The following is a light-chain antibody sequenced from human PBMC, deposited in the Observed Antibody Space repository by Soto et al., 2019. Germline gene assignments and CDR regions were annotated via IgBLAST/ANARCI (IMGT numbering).Light chain of an antibody. CDR2: DVS. V-gene: IGLV2-14*01. Sequence: QSAQTQPASVSGSPGQSITISCTGTSSDVGGYNYVSWYQQHPGKAPKFMIYDVSNRPSGVSNRFSGSKSGNTASLTISGLQAEDEADYYCSSYTSSSTLGHVVFGGGTKLTVL. J-gene: IGLJ2*01. CDR1: SSDVGGYNY. CDR3: SSYTSSSTLGHVV.